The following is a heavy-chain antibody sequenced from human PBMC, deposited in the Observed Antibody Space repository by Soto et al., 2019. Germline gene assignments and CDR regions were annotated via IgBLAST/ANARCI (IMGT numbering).Heavy chain of an antibody. D-gene: IGHD3-3*01. CDR3: ARESYYDFWSGYPGGWFDP. Sequence: VQLVQSGAEVKKPGASVKVSCKASGYTFTSYDINWVRQATGQGLEWMGWMNPNSGNTGYAQKFQGRVTMTRNTSISTAYMELSSLRSEDTAVYYCARESYYDFWSGYPGGWFDPWGQGTLVTVSS. CDR1: GYTFTSYD. V-gene: IGHV1-8*01. J-gene: IGHJ5*02. CDR2: MNPNSGNT.